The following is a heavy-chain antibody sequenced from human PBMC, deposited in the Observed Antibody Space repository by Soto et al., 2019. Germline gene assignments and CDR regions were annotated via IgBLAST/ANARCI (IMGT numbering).Heavy chain of an antibody. D-gene: IGHD4-17*01. Sequence: QVQLVQSGAEVKKPGASVKVSCKASGYTFTSYAMHWVRQAPGQKLEWMGWLNAGNGNTKYSQKFKGRGTITRDTSPRTAYMELSSLRSADTAAYYCARGGDEGWFDPWGQGTLVTVSS. J-gene: IGHJ5*02. CDR2: LNAGNGNT. V-gene: IGHV1-3*01. CDR1: GYTFTSYA. CDR3: ARGGDEGWFDP.